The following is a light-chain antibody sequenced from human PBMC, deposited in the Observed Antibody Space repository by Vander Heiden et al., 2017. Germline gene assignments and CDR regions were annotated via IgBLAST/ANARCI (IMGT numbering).Light chain of an antibody. V-gene: IGKV1-33*01. CDR1: QDISNY. Sequence: IQMTQSPSSLSASVGDRVTITCQASQDISNYLHWYQQKPGKAPKLLIYDASNLETGVPSRFSGSGSGTDFTFTISSLQPEDIATYYCQQYDNRPPTFGGGTKVEIK. CDR3: QQYDNRPPT. J-gene: IGKJ4*01. CDR2: DAS.